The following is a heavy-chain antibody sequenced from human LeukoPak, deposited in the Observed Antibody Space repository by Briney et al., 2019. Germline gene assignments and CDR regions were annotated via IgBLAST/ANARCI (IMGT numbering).Heavy chain of an antibody. V-gene: IGHV3-11*04. Sequence: PGGSLRLSCAASGFTFSDYYMTWIRQAPGKGLEWVSYISSSYSGSTIYYADSVKGRFTISRDNAKNSLYLQMNSLRAEDTAVYYCARDGFKFDYWGQGTLVTVSS. CDR1: GFTFSDYY. J-gene: IGHJ4*02. CDR3: ARDGFKFDY. CDR2: ISSSYSGSTI. D-gene: IGHD6-25*01.